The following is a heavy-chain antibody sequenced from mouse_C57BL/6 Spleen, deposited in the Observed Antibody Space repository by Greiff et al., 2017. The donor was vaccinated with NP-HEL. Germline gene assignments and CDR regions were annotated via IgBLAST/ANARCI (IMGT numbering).Heavy chain of an antibody. CDR1: GYTFTSYW. J-gene: IGHJ3*01. Sequence: VQLQQSGTVLARPGASVKMSCKTSGYTFTSYWMHWVKQRPGQGLEWIGAIYPGNSDTSYNQKFKGKAKLTAVTSASTAYMELSSLTNEDSAVYYCTNSPDGYYGAWFAYWGQGTLVTVSA. V-gene: IGHV1-5*01. CDR3: TNSPDGYYGAWFAY. D-gene: IGHD2-3*01. CDR2: IYPGNSDT.